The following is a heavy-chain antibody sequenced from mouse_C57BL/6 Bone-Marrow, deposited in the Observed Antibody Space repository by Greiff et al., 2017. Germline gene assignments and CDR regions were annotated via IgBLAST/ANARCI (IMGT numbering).Heavy chain of an antibody. J-gene: IGHJ4*01. Sequence: QVQLQQSGPELVKPGASVKISCKASGYAFSSSWMNWVKQRPGKGLEWIGRIYPGDGDTNYNGKFKGKATLTADKSSSTAYMQLSSLTSEDSAVYFCGRGYGNYYSYYAMDYWGQGTSVTVSS. V-gene: IGHV1-82*01. CDR2: IYPGDGDT. CDR3: GRGYGNYYSYYAMDY. CDR1: GYAFSSSW. D-gene: IGHD2-1*01.